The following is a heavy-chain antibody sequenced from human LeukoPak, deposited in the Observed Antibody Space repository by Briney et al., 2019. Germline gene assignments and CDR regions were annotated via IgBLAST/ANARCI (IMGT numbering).Heavy chain of an antibody. D-gene: IGHD1-26*01. CDR3: ARAVTYSGSYYFDL. Sequence: SETLSLTCTVSGGSISNDFWSWIRQPPGKGLEWIGYISYSGITNYNPSLKSRATISVDTSQNHFSLKLRSVTAADTALYYCARAVTYSGSYYFDLWGQGTLVSVSS. CDR2: ISYSGIT. V-gene: IGHV4-59*12. CDR1: GGSISNDF. J-gene: IGHJ4*02.